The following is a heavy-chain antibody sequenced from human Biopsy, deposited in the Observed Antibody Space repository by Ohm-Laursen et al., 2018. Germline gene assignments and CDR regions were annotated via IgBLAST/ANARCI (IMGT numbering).Heavy chain of an antibody. CDR1: GGSLSSYS. CDR3: ARDRDRRGWFDP. Sequence: DTLSLTCSVSGGSLSSYSWSWIRQPAGKGLEWIGQIYTSGITNYNPSLKSRVTMSVDTSKNKFSLRVSSVTAADTAVYYCARDRDRRGWFDPWGQGTLVTVSS. V-gene: IGHV4-4*07. J-gene: IGHJ5*02. CDR2: IYTSGIT. D-gene: IGHD1-14*01.